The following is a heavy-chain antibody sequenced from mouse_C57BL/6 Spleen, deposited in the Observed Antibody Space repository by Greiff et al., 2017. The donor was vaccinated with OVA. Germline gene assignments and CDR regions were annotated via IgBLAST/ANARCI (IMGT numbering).Heavy chain of an antibody. V-gene: IGHV5-6*01. Sequence: EVMLVESGGDLVKPGGSLKLSCAASGFTFSSYGMSWVRQTPDKRLEWVATISSGGSYTYYPDSVKGRFTISRDNAKNTLYLQMSSLKSEDTARYYCARHTGLPAWFAYWGQGTLVTVSA. J-gene: IGHJ3*01. CDR2: ISSGGSYT. CDR3: ARHTGLPAWFAY. D-gene: IGHD2-4*01. CDR1: GFTFSSYG.